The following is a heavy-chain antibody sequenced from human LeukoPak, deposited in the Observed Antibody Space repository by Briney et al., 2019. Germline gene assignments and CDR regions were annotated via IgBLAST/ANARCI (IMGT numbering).Heavy chain of an antibody. J-gene: IGHJ3*02. CDR1: GYTFTDYY. Sequence: ASVKVSCKASGYTFTDYYIHWVRQAPGQGLEWMGWINPNSGGTNYAQKFQGRVTMTRDTSINTAYVELTRLRSDDTAVYYCARAVEMATVLGLGNAFDIWGQGTMVTVSS. CDR2: INPNSGGT. CDR3: ARAVEMATVLGLGNAFDI. D-gene: IGHD5-24*01. V-gene: IGHV1-2*02.